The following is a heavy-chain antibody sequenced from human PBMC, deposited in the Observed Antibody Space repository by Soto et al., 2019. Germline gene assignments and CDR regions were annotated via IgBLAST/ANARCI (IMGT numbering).Heavy chain of an antibody. D-gene: IGHD4-17*01. Sequence: PGGSLRLSCSASGFTFSTYAMNWVRQAPGKRLEWVSAISGSGDSTYYADSVRGRFTISRDNSINTLYLQMSSLRTEDTAVYYCAHPRGYGVFDAFDIWGQGTMVTVSS. CDR3: AHPRGYGVFDAFDI. CDR2: ISGSGDST. CDR1: GFTFSTYA. J-gene: IGHJ3*02. V-gene: IGHV3-23*01.